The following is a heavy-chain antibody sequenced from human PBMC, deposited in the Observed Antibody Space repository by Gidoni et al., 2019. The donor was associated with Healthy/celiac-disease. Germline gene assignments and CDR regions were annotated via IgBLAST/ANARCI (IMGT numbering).Heavy chain of an antibody. V-gene: IGHV3-7*01. CDR3: ASDPKAFMFTFADPYLDY. CDR1: GFPVSSYW. D-gene: IGHD3-16*01. CDR2: IQQGGMCK. Sequence: EGKRVESGGGVVQPGGSLRLSCEDSGFPVSSYWMSWVRQAPGKGLAWAVNIQQGGMCKYYLASVQGRFPLSSANALNSLFLQLNRLRAADTAFYYCASDPKAFMFTFADPYLDYWGQGTLVPVSS. J-gene: IGHJ4*02.